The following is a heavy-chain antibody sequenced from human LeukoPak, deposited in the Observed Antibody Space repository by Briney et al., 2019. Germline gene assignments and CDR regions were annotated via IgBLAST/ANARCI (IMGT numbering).Heavy chain of an antibody. J-gene: IGHJ6*03. CDR2: ISAYNGNT. Sequence: GASVKVSCKASGYTFTSYGISWVRQAPGQGLEWMGWISAYNGNTNYAQKLQGRVTMTTDTSTSTAYMELRSLRSDDTAVYYCAREGNTRWPRNYYYYYYMDVWGKGTTVTVSS. V-gene: IGHV1-18*01. CDR3: AREGNTRWPRNYYYYYYMDV. D-gene: IGHD4-23*01. CDR1: GYTFTSYG.